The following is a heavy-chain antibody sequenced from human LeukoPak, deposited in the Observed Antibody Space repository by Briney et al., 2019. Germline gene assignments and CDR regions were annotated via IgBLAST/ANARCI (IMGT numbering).Heavy chain of an antibody. D-gene: IGHD2/OR15-2a*01. CDR3: AKDEYDAFDI. V-gene: IGHV3-9*01. Sequence: GRSLRLSCAASGFTFDDYAMHWARQAPGKGLEWVSGISWNSGSIGYADSVKGRFTISRDNAKNSLYLQMNSLRAEDTALYYCAKDEYDAFDIWGQGTMVTVSS. CDR2: ISWNSGSI. CDR1: GFTFDDYA. J-gene: IGHJ3*02.